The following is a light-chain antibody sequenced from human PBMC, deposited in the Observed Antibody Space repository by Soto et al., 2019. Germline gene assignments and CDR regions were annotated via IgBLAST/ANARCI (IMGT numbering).Light chain of an antibody. J-gene: IGKJ1*01. CDR2: EAS. V-gene: IGKV1-5*03. Sequence: IQLTQSPSTLSGSVGDRVTISCRASQGVSTWLAWYQQRPSQAPKLLVYEASKLQSGVPSRFSGSGSGTEFTLTISSLQTDDFATYYCQQYHTYPWTFGQGTKVHI. CDR1: QGVSTW. CDR3: QQYHTYPWT.